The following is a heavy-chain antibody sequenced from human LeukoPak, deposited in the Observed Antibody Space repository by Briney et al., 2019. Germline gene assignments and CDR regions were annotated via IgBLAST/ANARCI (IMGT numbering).Heavy chain of an antibody. V-gene: IGHV3-74*01. Sequence: GGSLRLSCAASGFTYSSYWMHWVRQAPGKGLVWVSRINSDGSSTSYADSVKGRFTISRDNAKNTLYLQMNSLRAEDTAVYYCARTYYYDNSGWGLDYWGQGTLVTVSS. J-gene: IGHJ4*02. CDR1: GFTYSSYW. CDR2: INSDGSST. D-gene: IGHD3-22*01. CDR3: ARTYYYDNSGWGLDY.